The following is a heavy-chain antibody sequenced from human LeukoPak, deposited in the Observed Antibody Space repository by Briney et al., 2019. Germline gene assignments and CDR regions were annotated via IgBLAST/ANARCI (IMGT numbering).Heavy chain of an antibody. Sequence: GGSLRLSCAASGFTFSDYDMTWFRQAPGKGLEWVSSISGLSSHIYYGDSVKGRFSISRDNAKNSLYLQMNSLGAEDTAVYYCGRAFPPLRTSSAGDLWGQGTLVTVSS. D-gene: IGHD3-16*01. CDR3: GRAFPPLRTSSAGDL. V-gene: IGHV3-21*01. CDR1: GFTFSDYD. J-gene: IGHJ4*02. CDR2: ISGLSSHI.